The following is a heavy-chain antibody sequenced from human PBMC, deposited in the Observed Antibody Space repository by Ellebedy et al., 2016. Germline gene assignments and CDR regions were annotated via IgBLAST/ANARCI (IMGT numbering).Heavy chain of an antibody. CDR1: GFNFVGYY. D-gene: IGHD3-3*01. J-gene: IGHJ6*03. V-gene: IGHV1-2*02. Sequence: ASVKVSCXASGFNFVGYYIHWVRQAPGHGLEWMGWINPLSGNTNYAQKFQGRVTMSTETSISTAYIELSSLRPDDTATYYCARTLPSVTVLEVRAEFYMDVWGNGTTVTVSS. CDR3: ARTLPSVTVLEVRAEFYMDV. CDR2: INPLSGNT.